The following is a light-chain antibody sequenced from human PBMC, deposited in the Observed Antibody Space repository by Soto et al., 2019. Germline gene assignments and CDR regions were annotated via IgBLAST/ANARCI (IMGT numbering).Light chain of an antibody. V-gene: IGKV1-39*01. CDR1: QAIRSY. CDR2: TAS. CDR3: QQSYSTPRT. Sequence: DIQLTQSPSLLSASVGDRVTITCRASQAIRSYLAWYQQKPGKAPNLLIYTASTLQSGVPSRFSGSGSGTDFTLTISSLQPEDFATYYCQQSYSTPRTFGQGTKVDIK. J-gene: IGKJ1*01.